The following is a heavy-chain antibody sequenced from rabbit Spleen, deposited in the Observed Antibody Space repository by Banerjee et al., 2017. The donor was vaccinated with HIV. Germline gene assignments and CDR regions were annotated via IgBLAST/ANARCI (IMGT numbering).Heavy chain of an antibody. Sequence: QQQLEESGGGLVKPGGTLTLTCKVSGIDFSSWYYMCWVRQAPGKGLEWIACIYAGSSGSTYYASWATGRFTITRSTSLNTVTLQLNSLTAADTATYFCARSVGGVIQFNFWGPGTLVTVS. D-gene: IGHD5-1*01. CDR3: ARSVGGVIQFNF. J-gene: IGHJ4*01. CDR2: IYAGSSGST. V-gene: IGHV1S43*01. CDR1: GIDFSSWYY.